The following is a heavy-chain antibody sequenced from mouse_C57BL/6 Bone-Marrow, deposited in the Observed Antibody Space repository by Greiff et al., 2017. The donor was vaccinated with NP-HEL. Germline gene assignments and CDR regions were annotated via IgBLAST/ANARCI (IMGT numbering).Heavy chain of an antibody. D-gene: IGHD2-5*01. CDR1: GYSFTSYY. CDR3: ARMRYYSNYVNYAMDY. Sequence: VKLVESGPELVKPGASVKISCKASGYSFTSYYIHWVKQRPGQGLEWIGWIYPGSGNTKYNEKFKGKATLTADTSSSTAYMQLSSLTSEDSAVYYCARMRYYSNYVNYAMDYWGQGTSVTVSS. V-gene: IGHV1-66*01. J-gene: IGHJ4*01. CDR2: IYPGSGNT.